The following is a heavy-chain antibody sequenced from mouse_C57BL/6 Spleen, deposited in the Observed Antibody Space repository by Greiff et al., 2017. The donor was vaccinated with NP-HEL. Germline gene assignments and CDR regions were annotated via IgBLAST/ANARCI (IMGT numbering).Heavy chain of an antibody. CDR2: INYDGSST. D-gene: IGHD1-1*01. V-gene: IGHV5-16*01. CDR1: GFTFSDYY. CDR3: ARGDYGRAMDY. J-gene: IGHJ4*01. Sequence: EVKLMESEGGLVQPGSSMKLSCTASGFTFSDYYLAWVRQVPEKGLEWVAYINYDGSSTYYLDSLKSRFIISRDNAKNILYLQMSSLKSEDTATYYCARGDYGRAMDYWGQGTSVTVSS.